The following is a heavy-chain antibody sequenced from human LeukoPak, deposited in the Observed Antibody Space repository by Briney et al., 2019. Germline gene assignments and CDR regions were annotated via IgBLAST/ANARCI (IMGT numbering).Heavy chain of an antibody. J-gene: IGHJ4*02. V-gene: IGHV3-11*04. D-gene: IGHD5-12*01. CDR1: GFTFSDYY. CDR3: ARNGSGYSGYEYDY. Sequence: PGRSLRLSCAASGFTFSDYYMSWMREAGGKGLEGVSCYSSSGGPIYYADSVKGRFTISRDNAKNSLYLQMNSLSGEDTAVYYCARNGSGYSGYEYDYWGQGNLVTVSS. CDR2: YSSSGGPI.